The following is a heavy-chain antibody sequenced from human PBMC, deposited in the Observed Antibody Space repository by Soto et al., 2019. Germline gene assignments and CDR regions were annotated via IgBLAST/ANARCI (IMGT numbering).Heavy chain of an antibody. Sequence: QVQLVQSGAEVKKPGASVKVSCKASGYTFTSYDINWVRQATGQGLEWMGWMNPNSGNTGYAQKFQGRVTMTRNTSISTAYMELSSLRSEDTAVYYCARGLRIYDFWSGYNIDYWGQGTLVTVSS. V-gene: IGHV1-8*01. CDR3: ARGLRIYDFWSGYNIDY. CDR2: MNPNSGNT. J-gene: IGHJ4*02. D-gene: IGHD3-3*01. CDR1: GYTFTSYD.